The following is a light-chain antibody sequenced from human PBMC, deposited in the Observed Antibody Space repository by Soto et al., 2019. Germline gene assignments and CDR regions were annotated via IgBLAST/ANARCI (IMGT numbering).Light chain of an antibody. CDR1: QSVSNF. Sequence: DIVLTQSPATLSLSPGERATLSCRASQSVSNFLAWYQQKPGQAPRLLIYDASNRATGIAARFSGSGFGTDFTLTISSLEPEDFAVYYCHQRNKWRTFGQGTKVEIK. CDR2: DAS. CDR3: HQRNKWRT. J-gene: IGKJ1*01. V-gene: IGKV3-11*01.